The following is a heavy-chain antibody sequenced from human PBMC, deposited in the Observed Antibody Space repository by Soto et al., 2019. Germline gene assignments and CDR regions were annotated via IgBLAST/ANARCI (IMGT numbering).Heavy chain of an antibody. Sequence: QVQLVESGGGVVQPGRSLRLSCAASGFTLSSYGMHWVRQAPGKGLERGAVIWYDGSNKYYADSVKGRFTISRDNSKNTLYLQMNSLRVEDTAVYYCARGAPHYDFWSGYYQFDYWGQGTLVTVSS. CDR1: GFTLSSYG. J-gene: IGHJ4*02. D-gene: IGHD3-3*01. CDR3: ARGAPHYDFWSGYYQFDY. CDR2: IWYDGSNK. V-gene: IGHV3-33*01.